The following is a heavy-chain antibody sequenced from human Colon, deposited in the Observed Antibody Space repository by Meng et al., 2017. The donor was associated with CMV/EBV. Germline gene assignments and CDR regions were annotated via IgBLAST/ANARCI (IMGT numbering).Heavy chain of an antibody. V-gene: IGHV4-59*11. CDR3: ATSSRDIEVFDM. Sequence: SETRCPTGTVPGVPMNGHYWSWIRQSPGKGLEWIGFTYYMGSADIGTRYSPSFESRASISLDTSKNQFSLRLNSVTAADTAVYFCATSSRDIEVFDMWGQGTTVTVSS. CDR2: TYYMGSA. CDR1: GVPMNGHY. D-gene: IGHD1-14*01. J-gene: IGHJ3*02.